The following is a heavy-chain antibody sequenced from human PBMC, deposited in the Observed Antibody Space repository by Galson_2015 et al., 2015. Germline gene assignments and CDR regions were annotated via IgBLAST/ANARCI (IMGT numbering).Heavy chain of an antibody. J-gene: IGHJ2*01. D-gene: IGHD3-16*01. CDR2: ISVIGGTT. V-gene: IGHV3-23*01. CDR1: GFIFRSSA. CDR3: AKDGAYLYWYFDL. Sequence: SLRLSCAVSGFIFRSSAMSWVRQAPGKGLEWVSGISVIGGTTYYADSVRGRFTISRDNSNNTLHLQMNSVRAEDTAIYYCAKDGAYLYWYFDLWGRGTLVTVSP.